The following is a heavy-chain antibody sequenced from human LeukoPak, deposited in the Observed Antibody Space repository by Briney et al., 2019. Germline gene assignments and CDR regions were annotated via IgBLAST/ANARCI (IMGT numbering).Heavy chain of an antibody. CDR2: IRNKANSYTT. Sequence: GGPLRLSFAAPGFTFSDHNMDWVRRVPGKGRDWVGRIRNKANSYTTEYAASVKGRFTISRDDSKNSLYLQMNSLKIEDTAVYYCAKAHPRSRFDSWGQGTLVTVSS. J-gene: IGHJ4*02. CDR3: AKAHPRSRFDS. D-gene: IGHD2-15*01. V-gene: IGHV3-72*01. CDR1: GFTFSDHN.